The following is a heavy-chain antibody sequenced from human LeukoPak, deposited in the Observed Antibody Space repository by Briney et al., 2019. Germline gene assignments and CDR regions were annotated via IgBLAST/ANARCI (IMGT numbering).Heavy chain of an antibody. V-gene: IGHV4-59*02. CDR2: IHYTGTT. D-gene: IGHD6-19*01. Sequence: SETLSLTCTVSGGSVSSYHWSWLRQPPGKGLEWIAYIHYTGTTNYDPSLKSRVTISLDTAKKQFSLILTSVTSADTAVYFCARLKAVTGTCDYFDYWGQGILVTVSS. CDR3: ARLKAVTGTCDYFDY. CDR1: GGSVSSYH. J-gene: IGHJ4*02.